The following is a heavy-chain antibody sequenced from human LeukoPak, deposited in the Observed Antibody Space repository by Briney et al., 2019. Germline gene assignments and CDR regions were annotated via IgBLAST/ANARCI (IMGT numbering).Heavy chain of an antibody. CDR3: TTAPALGGENAFDI. CDR1: GFTFSNAW. D-gene: IGHD3-16*01. CDR2: IKSKTDGGTT. Sequence: GGSLRLSCAASGFTFSNAWMSWVRQAPGKGLEWVGRIKSKTDGGTTDYAAPVKGRFTISRDDSKNTLYLQMNSLKTEDTAVYYCTTAPALGGENAFDIWGQGTMVTVSS. V-gene: IGHV3-15*01. J-gene: IGHJ3*02.